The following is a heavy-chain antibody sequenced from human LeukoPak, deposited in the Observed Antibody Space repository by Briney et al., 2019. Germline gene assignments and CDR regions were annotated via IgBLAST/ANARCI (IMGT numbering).Heavy chain of an antibody. D-gene: IGHD1-7*01. J-gene: IGHJ4*02. CDR1: GFTFSSFS. Sequence: PGGSLRLSCAASGFTFSSFSMNWVRQAPGKGLEWVSYIRTSGTNTDYTGSVKGRFTISRDNAKNSLYLQMNSLRAEDTAVYYCARMNYVSSGWGAPFDYWGQGTLVTASS. CDR2: IRTSGTNT. V-gene: IGHV3-48*04. CDR3: ARMNYVSSGWGAPFDY.